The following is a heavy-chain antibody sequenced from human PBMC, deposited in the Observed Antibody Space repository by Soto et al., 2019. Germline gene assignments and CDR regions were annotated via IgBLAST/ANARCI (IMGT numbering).Heavy chain of an antibody. J-gene: IGHJ5*02. V-gene: IGHV3-33*01. Sequence: GGSLRLSCAASGFTFSSYGMHWVRQAPGKGLEWVAVIWYDGSNKYYADSVKGRFTISRDNAKNTLYLQMNSLRAEDTAVYYCARGSSFNWFDPWGQGTLVTVSS. CDR2: IWYDGSNK. CDR1: GFTFSSYG. CDR3: ARGSSFNWFDP.